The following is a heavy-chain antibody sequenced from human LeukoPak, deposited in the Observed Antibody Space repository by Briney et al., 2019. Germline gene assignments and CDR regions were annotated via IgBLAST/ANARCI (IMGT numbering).Heavy chain of an antibody. D-gene: IGHD3-22*01. V-gene: IGHV1-46*01. CDR1: GYSFTNNY. J-gene: IGHJ3*02. CDR2: INPTGGDT. CDR3: ARGLQRPDTSNSLSFAFDI. Sequence: GASVKVSCKASGYSFTNNYMHWVRQAPGQGLEWMGIINPTGGDTSYAQKFQGRVAMTRDTSTSTFYMELRSLRSEDTAVYYCARGLQRPDTSNSLSFAFDIWGQGTLVTVSS.